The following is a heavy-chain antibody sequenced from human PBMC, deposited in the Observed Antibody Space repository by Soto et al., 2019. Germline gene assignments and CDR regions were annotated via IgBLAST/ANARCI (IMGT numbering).Heavy chain of an antibody. Sequence: ASVKVSCKPSGGTFGSYASSWVRQAPGQGLEWMGIINPSGGSTSYAQKFQGRVTMTRDTSTSTVYMELSSLRSEDTAVYYCARTTVYSSSWYPGYWGQGTLVTVSS. CDR2: INPSGGST. J-gene: IGHJ4*02. V-gene: IGHV1-46*03. D-gene: IGHD6-13*01. CDR3: ARTTVYSSSWYPGY. CDR1: GGTFGSYA.